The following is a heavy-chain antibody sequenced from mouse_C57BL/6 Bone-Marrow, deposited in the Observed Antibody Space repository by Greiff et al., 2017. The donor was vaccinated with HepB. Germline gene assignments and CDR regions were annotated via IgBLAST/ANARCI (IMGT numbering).Heavy chain of an antibody. Sequence: VQLKESGPVLVKPGASVKMSCKASGYTFTDYYMNWVKQSHGKSLEWIGVINPYNGGTSYNQKFKGKATLTVDKSSSTAYMELNSLTSEDSAVYYCARSPYDYDGYYFDYWGQGTTLTVSS. V-gene: IGHV1-19*01. D-gene: IGHD2-4*01. J-gene: IGHJ2*01. CDR1: GYTFTDYY. CDR2: INPYNGGT. CDR3: ARSPYDYDGYYFDY.